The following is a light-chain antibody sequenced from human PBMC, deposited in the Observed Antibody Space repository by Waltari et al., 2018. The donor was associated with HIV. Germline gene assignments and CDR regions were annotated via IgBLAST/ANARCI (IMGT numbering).Light chain of an antibody. J-gene: IGLJ3*02. Sequence: QSVLTQPPSVSGAPGQRVTTSRTGTRSNIRENYDVHWYRQLPGTAPQVLIYGNNNRPSGVPDRFSGSKSGTSASLAITGLQPEDESDYHCQSYDSTLSGWVFGGGTKLTVL. CDR1: RSNIRENYD. CDR2: GNN. V-gene: IGLV1-40*01. CDR3: QSYDSTLSGWV.